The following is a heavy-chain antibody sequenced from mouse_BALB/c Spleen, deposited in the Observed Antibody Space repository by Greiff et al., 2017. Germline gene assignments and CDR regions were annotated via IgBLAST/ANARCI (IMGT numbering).Heavy chain of an antibody. Sequence: EVQLVESGGGLVQPGGSLKLSCAASGFTFSSYGMSWVRQTPDKRLELVATINSNGGSTYYPDSVKGRFTISRDNAKNTLYLQMSSLKSEDTAMYYCARDLYYYGSSYAMDYWGQGTSVTVSS. CDR2: INSNGGST. D-gene: IGHD1-1*01. CDR1: GFTFSSYG. J-gene: IGHJ4*01. CDR3: ARDLYYYGSSYAMDY. V-gene: IGHV5-6-3*01.